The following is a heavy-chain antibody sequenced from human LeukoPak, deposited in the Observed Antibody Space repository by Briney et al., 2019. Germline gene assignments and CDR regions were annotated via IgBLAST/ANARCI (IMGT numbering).Heavy chain of an antibody. CDR2: IRSKANNTAK. CDR1: GFTFSGSA. CDR3: TSDDIVVIPAATARGYSYGYVVY. J-gene: IGHJ4*02. D-gene: IGHD2-2*01. V-gene: IGHV3-73*01. Sequence: GGSLRLSCAASGFTFSGSAMHWVRQAPGKGLEWVARIRSKANNTAKAYAESVKGRFTISRDDSKNTAYLQMNSLKTEDTAVYYCTSDDIVVIPAATARGYSYGYVVYWGQGTLVTVSS.